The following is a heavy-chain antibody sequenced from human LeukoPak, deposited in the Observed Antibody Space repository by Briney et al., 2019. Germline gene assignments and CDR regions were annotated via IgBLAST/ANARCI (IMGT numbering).Heavy chain of an antibody. D-gene: IGHD6-13*01. J-gene: IGHJ4*02. CDR3: AKDLGSSTPSGLFDY. CDR1: GFTFSVYA. V-gene: IGHV3-23*01. CDR2: ISGSGGST. Sequence: GRSLRLSCAASGFTFSVYAMHWVRQAPGEGLEWVSAISGSGGSTYYADSVKGRFTISRDNSKNTLYLQMNSLRAEDTAVYYCAKDLGSSTPSGLFDYWGQGTLVTVSS.